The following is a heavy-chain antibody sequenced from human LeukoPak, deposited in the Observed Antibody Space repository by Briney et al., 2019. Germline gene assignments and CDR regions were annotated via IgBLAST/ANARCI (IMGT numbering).Heavy chain of an antibody. CDR2: INHSGST. Sequence: SETLSLTCAVYGGSFSGYYWSWIRQPPGKGLEWIGEINHSGSTNYNPSLKSRVTISVDTSKNQFSLKLSSVTAADTAVYYCARSYDILTGRNWFDPWGQGTLVTVSS. D-gene: IGHD3-9*01. CDR1: GGSFSGYY. J-gene: IGHJ5*02. V-gene: IGHV4-34*01. CDR3: ARSYDILTGRNWFDP.